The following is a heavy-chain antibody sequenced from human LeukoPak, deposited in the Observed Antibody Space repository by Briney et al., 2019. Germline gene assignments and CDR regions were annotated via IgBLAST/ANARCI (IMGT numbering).Heavy chain of an antibody. J-gene: IGHJ4*02. CDR3: ARAGSYGYGY. CDR1: GGSFSGYY. D-gene: IGHD5-18*01. V-gene: IGHV4-34*01. CDR2: INHSGST. Sequence: SETLSLICAVYGGSFSGYYWSWIRQPPGKGLEWIGEINHSGSTNYNPSLKSRVTISVDTSKNQFSLKLSSVTAADTAVYYCARAGSYGYGYWGQGTLVTVSS.